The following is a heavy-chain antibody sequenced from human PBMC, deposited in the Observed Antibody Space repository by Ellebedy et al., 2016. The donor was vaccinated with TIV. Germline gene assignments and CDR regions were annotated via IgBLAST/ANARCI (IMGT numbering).Heavy chain of an antibody. V-gene: IGHV3-21*06. CDR1: GFTFSNYN. CDR3: SGEWSTPDS. Sequence: PGGSLRLSCVASGFTFSNYNMNWVRQSPGKGLEWVSSIRSTGSDKYYAESVKGRFTISRDNAQDTLFLQMNSLRGEDTAVYFCSGEWSTPDSWGQGTLVIVSS. CDR2: IRSTGSDK. D-gene: IGHD2-15*01. J-gene: IGHJ4*02.